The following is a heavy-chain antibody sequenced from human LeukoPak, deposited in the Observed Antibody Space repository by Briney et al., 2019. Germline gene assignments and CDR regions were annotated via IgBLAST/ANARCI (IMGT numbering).Heavy chain of an antibody. D-gene: IGHD2-8*01. CDR1: GFTFGNSW. CDR3: VKEANGFDM. CDR2: INADGSTA. J-gene: IGHJ3*02. V-gene: IGHV3-74*01. Sequence: GGSLRLSCAASGFTFGNSWVHWVRQAPGKGLVWVSLINADGSTATYADSVKGRFTISRDNSKSTLEMQMNSLRAEDTALYYCVKEANGFDMWGLGTMVTVSS.